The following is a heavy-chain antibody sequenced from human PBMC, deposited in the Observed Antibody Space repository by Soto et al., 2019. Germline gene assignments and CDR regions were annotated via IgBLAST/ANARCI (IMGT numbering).Heavy chain of an antibody. D-gene: IGHD3-3*01. CDR3: ARSSAEYYDFWSGYYGRFDY. CDR1: GGSISSSSYY. J-gene: IGHJ4*02. CDR2: IYYSGST. V-gene: IGHV4-39*01. Sequence: QLQLQESGPGLVKPSETLSLTCTVSGGSISSSSYYWGWIRQPPGKGLEWIGSIYYSGSTYYNPSLKIRVTLSVDTSKNQCSLKLSSVTAADTAVYYCARSSAEYYDFWSGYYGRFDYWGQGTLVTVSS.